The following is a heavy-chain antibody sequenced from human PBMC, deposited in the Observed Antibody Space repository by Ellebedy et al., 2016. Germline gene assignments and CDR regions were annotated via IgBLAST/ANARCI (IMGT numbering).Heavy chain of an antibody. Sequence: GESLKISCAASGFTFSSYSMNWVRQAPGRGLECVSSITSSGRSIYYADSVKGRFTISRDNAKNSLYLRMNSLRAEDSAVYYCVSHPYSSSSPTLLTDSWGQGTLVTVSS. D-gene: IGHD6-6*01. CDR1: GFTFSSYS. CDR3: VSHPYSSSSPTLLTDS. V-gene: IGHV3-21*01. CDR2: ITSSGRSI. J-gene: IGHJ5*01.